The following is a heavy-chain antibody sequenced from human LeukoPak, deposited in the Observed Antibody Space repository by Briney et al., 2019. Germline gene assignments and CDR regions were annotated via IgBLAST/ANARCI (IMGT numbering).Heavy chain of an antibody. CDR3: ARSLWWYPEDAFDI. D-gene: IGHD4-23*01. CDR1: GGTFSSYA. Sequence: ASVKVSCKASGGTFSSYAISWVRQAPGQGLEWMGGIIPIFGTANCAQKFQGRVTITTDESTSTAYMELSSLRSEDTAVHYCARSLWWYPEDAFDIWGQGTMVTVSS. CDR2: IIPIFGTA. J-gene: IGHJ3*02. V-gene: IGHV1-69*05.